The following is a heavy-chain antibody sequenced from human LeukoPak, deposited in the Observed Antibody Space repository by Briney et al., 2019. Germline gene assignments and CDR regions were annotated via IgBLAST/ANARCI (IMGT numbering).Heavy chain of an antibody. CDR3: AKASSTSCYDY. D-gene: IGHD2-2*01. CDR1: GFTVSSNY. CDR2: ISGSGGST. Sequence: GGSLRLSCAASGFTVSSNYMSWVRQAPGKGLEWVSAISGSGGSTYYADSVKGRFTISRDNSKNTLYLQMNSLRAEDTAVYYCAKASSTSCYDYWGQGTLVTVSS. J-gene: IGHJ4*02. V-gene: IGHV3-23*01.